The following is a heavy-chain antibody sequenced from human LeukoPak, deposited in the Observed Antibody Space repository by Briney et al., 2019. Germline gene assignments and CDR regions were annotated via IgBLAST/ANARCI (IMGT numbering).Heavy chain of an antibody. CDR1: GGSISSYY. V-gene: IGHV4-59*01. Sequence: PSETLSLTCTVSGGSISSYYWSWIRQPPGKGLEWIGYIYYSGSTNYNPSLKSRVTISVDTSKNQFSLKLSSVTAADTAVYYYARGCSSTSCYGLYYFDYWGQGTLVTVSS. D-gene: IGHD2-2*01. CDR3: ARGCSSTSCYGLYYFDY. J-gene: IGHJ4*02. CDR2: IYYSGST.